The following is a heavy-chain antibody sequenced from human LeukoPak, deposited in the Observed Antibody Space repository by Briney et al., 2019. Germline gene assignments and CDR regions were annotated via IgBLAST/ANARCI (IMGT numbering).Heavy chain of an antibody. CDR1: GYTFTYYV. Sequence: ASVKVSCKTSGYTFTYYVISWVRQAPGQGLEWMGWINAYNGNTNDAQKFQGRVTMTTDTSTSTAYMELRSLRSDDTAVYYCARGEKPYDYWGQGTLVSVSS. D-gene: IGHD1-26*01. CDR2: INAYNGNT. J-gene: IGHJ4*02. V-gene: IGHV1-18*01. CDR3: ARGEKPYDY.